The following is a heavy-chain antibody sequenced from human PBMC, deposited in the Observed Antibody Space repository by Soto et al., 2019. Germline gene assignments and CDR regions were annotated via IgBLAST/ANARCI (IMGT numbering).Heavy chain of an antibody. CDR1: GGTFSSYA. CDR2: IIPIFGTA. J-gene: IGHJ6*02. D-gene: IGHD5-18*01. Sequence: QVQLVQSGAEVKKPGSSVKVSCKASGGTFSSYAISWVRQAPGQGLEWMGGIIPIFGTANYAQKSQGRVTITADESTSTAYMELSSLRSEDTAVYYCARGPHRDTAMVTRGMDVWGQGTTVTVSS. V-gene: IGHV1-69*12. CDR3: ARGPHRDTAMVTRGMDV.